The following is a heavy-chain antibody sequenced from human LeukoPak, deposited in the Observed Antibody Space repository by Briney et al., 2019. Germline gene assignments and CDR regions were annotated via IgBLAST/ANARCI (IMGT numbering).Heavy chain of an antibody. V-gene: IGHV3-23*01. J-gene: IGHJ4*02. CDR3: AKDWGSGAMAFELYYFDY. D-gene: IGHD5-18*01. Sequence: GGSLRLSCAASGFTFNSYAMSWVRQAPGKGLEWVSAISGSGGSTYYADSVKGRFTISRDNSKNTLYLQMNSLRAEDTAVYYCAKDWGSGAMAFELYYFDYWGQGTLVTVSS. CDR1: GFTFNSYA. CDR2: ISGSGGST.